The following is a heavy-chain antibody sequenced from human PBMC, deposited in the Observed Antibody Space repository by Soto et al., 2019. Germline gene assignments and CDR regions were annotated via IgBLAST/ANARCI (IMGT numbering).Heavy chain of an antibody. J-gene: IGHJ4*02. D-gene: IGHD2-2*01. CDR1: GGSFSGYY. V-gene: IGHV4-34*01. CDR2: INHSGST. CDR3: ARGGHDLKAWCSSTSCYAEFDY. Sequence: QVQLQQWGAGLLKPSETLSLTCAVYGGSFSGYYWSWIRQPPGKGLEWIGEINHSGSTNYNPSLKGRGTISVDTSKNQFSLKLSSVTAADTAVYYCARGGHDLKAWCSSTSCYAEFDYWGQGTLVTVSS.